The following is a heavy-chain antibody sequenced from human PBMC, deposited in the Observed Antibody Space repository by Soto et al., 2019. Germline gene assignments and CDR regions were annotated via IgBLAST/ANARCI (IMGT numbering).Heavy chain of an antibody. Sequence: SVKVSCKASGGTFSSYAISWVRQAPGQGLEWMGGIIPIFGTANYAQKFQGRVTITADESTSTAYMELSSLRSEDTAVYYCARDPNYYDSSGYYYWFDPWGQGTLVTVPQ. D-gene: IGHD3-22*01. CDR2: IIPIFGTA. CDR3: ARDPNYYDSSGYYYWFDP. V-gene: IGHV1-69*13. J-gene: IGHJ5*02. CDR1: GGTFSSYA.